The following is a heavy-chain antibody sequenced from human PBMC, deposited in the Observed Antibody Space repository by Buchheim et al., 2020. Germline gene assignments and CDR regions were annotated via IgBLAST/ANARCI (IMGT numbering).Heavy chain of an antibody. D-gene: IGHD2-2*01. Sequence: QVQLQESGPGLVKPSETLSLTCTVSGGSVSSGSYYWSWIRQPPGKGLEWIGYIYYSGSTNYNPSLKSRVTISVDTSKNQFSLKLSSVTAADTAVYYCARERKRSSTSSGGGYYMDVWGKGTT. CDR1: GGSVSSGSYY. CDR3: ARERKRSSTSSGGGYYMDV. J-gene: IGHJ6*03. V-gene: IGHV4-61*01. CDR2: IYYSGST.